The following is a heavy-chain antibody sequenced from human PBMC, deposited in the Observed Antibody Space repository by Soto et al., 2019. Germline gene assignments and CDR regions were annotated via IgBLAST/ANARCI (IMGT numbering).Heavy chain of an antibody. CDR2: FDPEDGET. CDR1: GYTLTELS. Sequence: GASVKVSCKVSGYTLTELSMHWVRQAPGKGLEWMGGFDPEDGETIYAQKFQGRVTMTEDTSTDTAYMELSSLRSEDTAVYYCATWPMTTVTTPIFDDWGQGTLVTLAS. D-gene: IGHD4-17*01. V-gene: IGHV1-24*01. J-gene: IGHJ4*02. CDR3: ATWPMTTVTTPIFDD.